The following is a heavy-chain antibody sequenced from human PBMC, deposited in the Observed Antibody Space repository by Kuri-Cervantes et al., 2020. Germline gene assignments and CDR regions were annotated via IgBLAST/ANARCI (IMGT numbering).Heavy chain of an antibody. CDR1: GFTFSSYW. D-gene: IGHD2-21*02. J-gene: IGHJ6*02. Sequence: GESLKISCAASGFTFSSYWMSWVRQAPGKGLEWVANIKQDGSEKYYVDSVKGRFTISRDNAKNSLYLQMNSLRAEDTAVYYCARGDGGGYYYYYGMDVWGQGTTVTVSS. CDR2: IKQDGSEK. CDR3: ARGDGGGYYYYYGMDV. V-gene: IGHV3-7*01.